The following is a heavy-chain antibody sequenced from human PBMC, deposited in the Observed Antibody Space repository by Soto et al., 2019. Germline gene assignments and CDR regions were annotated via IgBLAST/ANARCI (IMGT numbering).Heavy chain of an antibody. CDR2: ISGYSGDT. Sequence: QVQLVQSGAEVKKPGASVKVSCKSSGYAFTGYGITWVRQTPGQGLEWLGWISGYSGDTNYAQNFQGRVSVTTDTSTSTAYMELRSLTSDDTALYYCARIPAFAIHGFDIWGQGTMVTVSS. CDR1: GYAFTGYG. D-gene: IGHD5-18*01. CDR3: ARIPAFAIHGFDI. J-gene: IGHJ3*02. V-gene: IGHV1-18*01.